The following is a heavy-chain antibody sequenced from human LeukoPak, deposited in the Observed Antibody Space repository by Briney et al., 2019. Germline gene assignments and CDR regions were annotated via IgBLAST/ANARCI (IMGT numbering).Heavy chain of an antibody. Sequence: GGSLRLSCAASGFTFSSYAMSWVRQAPGKGLEWVSAISGSGSSTYYADSVKGRFTISRDNAKESVFLQMNGLRVDDTAVYYCARTYDFERGPPGDAFDNWGQGTPVIVSS. CDR2: ISGSGSST. D-gene: IGHD3-3*01. V-gene: IGHV3-23*01. CDR1: GFTFSSYA. J-gene: IGHJ3*02. CDR3: ARTYDFERGPPGDAFDN.